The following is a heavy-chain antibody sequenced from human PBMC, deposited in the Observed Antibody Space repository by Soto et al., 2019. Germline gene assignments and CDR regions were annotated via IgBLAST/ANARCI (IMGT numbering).Heavy chain of an antibody. Sequence: QVQLKQWGAGLWKPSETLSLTCAVYGGSFSGYYWSWIRQYPDKGLEWIGEIYHDGSTKYNPSLKNRGTISIDRSRNQFSLNLRSVTAADTAVYYCARGRAGLGPWGQGTLVTVSS. CDR3: ARGRAGLGP. D-gene: IGHD3-16*01. V-gene: IGHV4-34*01. CDR2: IYHDGST. J-gene: IGHJ5*02. CDR1: GGSFSGYY.